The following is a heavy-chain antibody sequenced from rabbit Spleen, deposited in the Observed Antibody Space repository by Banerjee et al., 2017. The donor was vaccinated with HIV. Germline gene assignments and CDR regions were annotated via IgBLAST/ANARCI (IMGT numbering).Heavy chain of an antibody. CDR3: ARDLVAVIGWNFGL. CDR1: GFSFSGGNY. Sequence: QEQLEESGGDLVKHEGSLTLTCTVSGFSFSGGNYMCWVRQSPRKGLEWIGCIDTGDGSTYSASWAKGRFTISKTSSTTVTLQMTSLTAADTATYFCARDLVAVIGWNFGLWGQGTLVTVS. V-gene: IGHV1S45*01. CDR2: IDTGDGST. D-gene: IGHD1-1*01. J-gene: IGHJ4*01.